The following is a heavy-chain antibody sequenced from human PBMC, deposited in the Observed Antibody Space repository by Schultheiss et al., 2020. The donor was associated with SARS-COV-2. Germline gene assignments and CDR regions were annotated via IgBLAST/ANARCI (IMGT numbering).Heavy chain of an antibody. J-gene: IGHJ4*02. D-gene: IGHD3-3*01. Sequence: ASVKVSCKASGGTFSSYAISWVRQAPGQGLEWMGWINPNSGGTNYAQKLQGRVTMTTDTSTSTAYMELRSLRSDDTAVYYCARGITIFGVYFDYWGQGTLVTVSS. CDR2: INPNSGGT. CDR3: ARGITIFGVYFDY. CDR1: GGTFSSYA. V-gene: IGHV1-18*01.